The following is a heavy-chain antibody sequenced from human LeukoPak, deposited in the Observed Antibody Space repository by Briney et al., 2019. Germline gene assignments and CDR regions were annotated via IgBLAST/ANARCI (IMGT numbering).Heavy chain of an antibody. D-gene: IGHD3-10*01. CDR1: GFTFTSYA. CDR3: AKNYGSGSSVKYYYYMDV. J-gene: IGHJ6*03. CDR2: ISASGGST. Sequence: PWGSLRLSCAASGFTFTSYAMSWVRQAPKKGLEWVSVISASGGSTNYADSVKGRFTISRDNSKNTLYLQMNSLRAEDSAVYYCAKNYGSGSSVKYYYYMDVWGKGTTVTVSS. V-gene: IGHV3-23*01.